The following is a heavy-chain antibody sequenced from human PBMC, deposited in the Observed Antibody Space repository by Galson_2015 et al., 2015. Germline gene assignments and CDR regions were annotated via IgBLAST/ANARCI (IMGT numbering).Heavy chain of an antibody. V-gene: IGHV3-30*18. CDR1: GFTFSSYG. D-gene: IGHD3-22*01. CDR3: AKLYYYDSSGPSVYGMDV. J-gene: IGHJ6*02. CDR2: ISYDGSNK. Sequence: SLRLSCAASGFTFSSYGMHWVRQAPGKGLEWVAVISYDGSNKYYADSVEGRFTISRDNSKNTLYLQMNSLRAEDTAVYYCAKLYYYDSSGPSVYGMDVWGQGTTVTVSS.